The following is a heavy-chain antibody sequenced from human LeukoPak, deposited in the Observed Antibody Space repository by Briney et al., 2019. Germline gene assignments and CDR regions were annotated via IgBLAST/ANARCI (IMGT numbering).Heavy chain of an antibody. J-gene: IGHJ4*02. CDR3: ARDSIAAAGGLDY. V-gene: IGHV3-53*01. Sequence: AGGSLRLSCAASGFTVSSNYMSWVRQAPGKGLEWVSVIYSGGSTYYADSVKGRFTISRDNSKNTLYLQMNSLRAEDTAVYYCARDSIAAAGGLDYWGQGTLVTVSS. D-gene: IGHD6-13*01. CDR2: IYSGGST. CDR1: GFTVSSNY.